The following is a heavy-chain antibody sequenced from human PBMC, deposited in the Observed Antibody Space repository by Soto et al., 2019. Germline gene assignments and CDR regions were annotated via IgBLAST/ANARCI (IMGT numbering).Heavy chain of an antibody. J-gene: IGHJ5*02. Sequence: SGPTLVNPTQTLTLTCTFSGFSLSTSGVGVGWIRQPPGKALEWLALIYWDDDKRYSPSLKSRLTITKDTSKNQVVLTMTNMDPVDTATYYCAHKNIVVVPAAETYNWFDPWGQGILVTVSS. CDR1: GFSLSTSGVG. D-gene: IGHD2-2*01. CDR2: IYWDDDK. V-gene: IGHV2-5*02. CDR3: AHKNIVVVPAAETYNWFDP.